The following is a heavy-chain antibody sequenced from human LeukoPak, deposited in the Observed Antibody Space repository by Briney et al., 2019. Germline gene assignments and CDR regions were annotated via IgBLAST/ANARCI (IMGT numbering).Heavy chain of an antibody. D-gene: IGHD2-2*01. CDR3: ARPHCSSTSCYAETQNWFDP. Sequence: GASVKVSCKASGYTFTGYYMHWVRQAPGQGLEWMGRINPNSGGTNYAQMFQGRVTMTRDTSISTAYMELSRLRSDDTAVYYCARPHCSSTSCYAETQNWFDPWGQGTLVTVSS. CDR2: INPNSGGT. CDR1: GYTFTGYY. V-gene: IGHV1-2*06. J-gene: IGHJ5*02.